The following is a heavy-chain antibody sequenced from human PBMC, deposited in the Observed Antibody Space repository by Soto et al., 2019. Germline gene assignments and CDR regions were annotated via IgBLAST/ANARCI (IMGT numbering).Heavy chain of an antibody. D-gene: IGHD3-10*01. Sequence: QVQLQQWGAGLLKPSETLSLTCAVYGGSFSGYYWSWIRQPPGKGLEWIGEVNHSGSTNYNPSLKRRVTIPVDTSKQQFYLKLSYVTAEDTAVYYCARGYGRKFDYWGQGTLVTVSS. J-gene: IGHJ4*02. V-gene: IGHV4-34*01. CDR2: VNHSGST. CDR1: GGSFSGYY. CDR3: ARGYGRKFDY.